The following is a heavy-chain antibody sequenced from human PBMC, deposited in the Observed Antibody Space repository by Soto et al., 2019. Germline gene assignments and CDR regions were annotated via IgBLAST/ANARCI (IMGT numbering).Heavy chain of an antibody. CDR1: GDSVSGYSAG. CDR3: ASGMLVRGAYYMDV. V-gene: IGHV6-1*01. Sequence: SQTLSLTCALSGDSVSGYSAGWNWIRQSPSRGLEWLGRTYYRSRWYYDYAGSMKSRITINADTSKNHFSLQLNSVTPEDTAVYYCASGMLVRGAYYMDVWGQGTTVTVSS. CDR2: TYYRSRWYY. J-gene: IGHJ6*02. D-gene: IGHD3-10*01.